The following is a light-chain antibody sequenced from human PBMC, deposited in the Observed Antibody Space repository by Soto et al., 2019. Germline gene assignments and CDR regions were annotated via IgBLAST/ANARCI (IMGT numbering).Light chain of an antibody. CDR3: QQYENYWT. Sequence: DIQMTQSPSTLSATAGDRVTITCRASQSISSWLAWYQHKSGKAPKLLIYDASNLDSGVPSRFSGSGSGTEFSLTISNLQPDDFATYYCQQYENYWTFGQGTKVDIK. CDR1: QSISSW. J-gene: IGKJ1*01. CDR2: DAS. V-gene: IGKV1-5*01.